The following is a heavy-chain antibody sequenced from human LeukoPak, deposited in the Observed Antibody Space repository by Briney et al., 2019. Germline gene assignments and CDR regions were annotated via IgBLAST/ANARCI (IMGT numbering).Heavy chain of an antibody. CDR2: MNPNSGNK. Sequence: GASVKVSCKASGYTFGNYDINWVRQATGQGLEWMGWMNPNSGNKGYAQKFQGRVTMTSDTSISTAHMELSSLSSEDTAIYYCASELRHQDYWGQGTLVTVSS. CDR3: ASELRHQDY. CDR1: GYTFGNYD. V-gene: IGHV1-8*01. J-gene: IGHJ4*02. D-gene: IGHD1-1*01.